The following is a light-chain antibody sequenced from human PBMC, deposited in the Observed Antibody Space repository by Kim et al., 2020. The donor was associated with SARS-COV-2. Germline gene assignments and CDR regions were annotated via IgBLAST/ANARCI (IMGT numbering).Light chain of an antibody. V-gene: IGKV4-1*01. Sequence: RATINCKSSQSVLYSSNNKKYLAWYQQKPGQPPKLLIYWASTRESGVPDRFSGSGSGTDFTLTISSLQAEDVAVYYCQQHYSTSYTFGQGTKLEI. CDR2: WAS. CDR1: QSVLYSSNNKKY. J-gene: IGKJ2*01. CDR3: QQHYSTSYT.